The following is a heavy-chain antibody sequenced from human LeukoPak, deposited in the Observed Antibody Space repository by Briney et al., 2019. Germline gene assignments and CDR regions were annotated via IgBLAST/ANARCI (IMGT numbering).Heavy chain of an antibody. Sequence: SVKVSCKASGGTFSSYAISWVRQAPGQGLEWMGRIIPILGIANYAQKFQGRVTLTADKSTSTAYMELSSLGSEDTAVYYCEGSVGPRSFRHWGQGTLAPSPQ. J-gene: IGHJ1*01. CDR2: IIPILGIA. CDR1: GGTFSSYA. V-gene: IGHV1-69*04. D-gene: IGHD5/OR15-5a*01. CDR3: EGSVGPRSFRH.